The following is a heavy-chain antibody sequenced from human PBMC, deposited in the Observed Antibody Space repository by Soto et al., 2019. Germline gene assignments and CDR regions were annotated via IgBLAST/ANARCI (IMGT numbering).Heavy chain of an antibody. CDR3: AREDFYRSDY. J-gene: IGHJ4*02. V-gene: IGHV3-7*01. CDR2: IKEDGSAK. Sequence: EVQLVESGGGLVQPGGSLRVSCAASGFSFTSYWMSWVRQAPGKGLEWVANIKEDGSAKYYLDSVKGRFTISRDNAKNSLYLQMSSLRAEDTAVYYCAREDFYRSDYWGQGNLVTVSS. CDR1: GFSFTSYW.